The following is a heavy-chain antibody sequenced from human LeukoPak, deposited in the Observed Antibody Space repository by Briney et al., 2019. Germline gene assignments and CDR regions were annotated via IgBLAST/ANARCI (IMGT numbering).Heavy chain of an antibody. CDR1: GGTFSSYA. V-gene: IGHV1-69*13. J-gene: IGHJ4*02. CDR2: IIPIFGTA. D-gene: IGHD3-16*02. CDR3: ARLLYDYVWGSYHRPNPQQYYFDY. Sequence: ASVKVSCKASGGTFSSYAISWVRQAPGQGLEWMGGIIPIFGTANYAQKFQGRVTITADESTSTAYMELSSLRSEDTAVYYCARLLYDYVWGSYHRPNPQQYYFDYWGQGTLVTVSS.